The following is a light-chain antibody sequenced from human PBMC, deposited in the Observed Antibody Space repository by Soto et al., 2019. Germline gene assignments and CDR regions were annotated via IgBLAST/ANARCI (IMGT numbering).Light chain of an antibody. CDR1: QAISNC. CDR2: GAK. Sequence: DIPMTQSPSFLSASVGHRVTIICRASQAISNCLNWYQQRPGKAPNLLIFGAKTLQSGVPSRFSGSGYGTDFTLTITTLQPEDFGIYNCQQCHDTPLTLCQGTRLEI. V-gene: IGKV1-39*01. J-gene: IGKJ5*01. CDR3: QQCHDTPLT.